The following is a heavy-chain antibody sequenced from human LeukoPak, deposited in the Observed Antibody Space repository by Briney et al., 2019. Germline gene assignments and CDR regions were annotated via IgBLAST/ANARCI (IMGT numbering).Heavy chain of an antibody. V-gene: IGHV3-9*01. Sequence: GGSLRLSCAASGFTFDDYAMHWVRQAPGKGLEWVSGISWNSDNIGYADSVKGRFTISRDNSKNTLYLQMNSLRAEDTAVNYCAKGRGGIYYNFDYWGQGTLVTVSS. CDR1: GFTFDDYA. CDR3: AKGRGGIYYNFDY. CDR2: ISWNSDNI. J-gene: IGHJ4*02. D-gene: IGHD1-26*01.